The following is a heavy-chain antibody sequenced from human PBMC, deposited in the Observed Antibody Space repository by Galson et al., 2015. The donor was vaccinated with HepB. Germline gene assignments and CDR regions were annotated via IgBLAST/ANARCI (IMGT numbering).Heavy chain of an antibody. CDR3: TKGFGSDY. V-gene: IGHV3-7*03. CDR2: IKRDGSEK. J-gene: IGHJ4*02. CDR1: GFTFSNDW. Sequence: SLRLSCAASGFTFSNDWMNWARQAPGKGLEWVANIKRDGSEKYYVDSVKGRFTISRDNAKNSLYLQMNSLRADDTAVYYCTKGFGSDYWGQGTLVTVSS. D-gene: IGHD3-3*01.